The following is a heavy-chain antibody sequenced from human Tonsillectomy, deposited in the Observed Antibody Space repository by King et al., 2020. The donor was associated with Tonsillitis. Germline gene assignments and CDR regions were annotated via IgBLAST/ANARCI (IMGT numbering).Heavy chain of an antibody. CDR2: IIPIFGTA. V-gene: IGHV1-69*01. CDR1: GGTFSSYA. J-gene: IGHJ4*02. Sequence: LVQSGAEVKKPGSSVQVSCKASGGTFSSYAISWVRQAPGQGLEWMGGIIPIFGTANYAQKFQGRVTITADESTSTAYMELSSLRSEDTAVYYCARDEAGDGYSNGGAYWGQGTLVTVSS. CDR3: ARDEAGDGYSNGGAY. D-gene: IGHD5-24*01.